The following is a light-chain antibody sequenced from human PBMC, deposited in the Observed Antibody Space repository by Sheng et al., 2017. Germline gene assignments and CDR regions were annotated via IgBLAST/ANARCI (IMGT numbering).Light chain of an antibody. CDR1: QSVSSSY. J-gene: IGKJ3*01. Sequence: EIVLTQSPGTLSLSPGERATLSCRASQSVSSSYLAWYQQKPGQAPRLLIYAASSXATGIPDRFSGSGSGTDFXXTISRLEPEDFAVYYCQQYGNSPQTFGPGTKVDV. V-gene: IGKV3-20*01. CDR2: AAS. CDR3: QQYGNSPQT.